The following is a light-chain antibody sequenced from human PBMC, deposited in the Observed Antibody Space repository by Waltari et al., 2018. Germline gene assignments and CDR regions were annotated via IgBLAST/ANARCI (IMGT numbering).Light chain of an antibody. CDR3: AAWDDSLNGRV. CDR1: SSNIGSNT. V-gene: IGLV1-44*01. Sequence: QSVLTQPPSASGTPGQRVTISCSGSSSNIGSNTVNWYQQLPGTPPKLLIYSNNQRPSGVPDRVAGSKSGTSASLAISGLQSEDEADYYCAAWDDSLNGRVFGGGTKLTVL. CDR2: SNN. J-gene: IGLJ3*02.